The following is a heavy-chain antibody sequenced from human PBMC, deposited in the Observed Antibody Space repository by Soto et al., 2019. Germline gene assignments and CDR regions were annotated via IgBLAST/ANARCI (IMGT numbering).Heavy chain of an antibody. D-gene: IGHD6-19*01. CDR3: ARAAVAGTFYYYYYGMDV. V-gene: IGHV1-69*01. CDR1: GGTFSSYA. CDR2: IIPICGTA. Sequence: QVQLVQSGAEVKKPGSSVKVSCKASGGTFSSYAISWVRQAPGQGLEWMGGIIPICGTANYAQKFQGRVTITADESTSTAYMELSRLRSEDTAVYYCARAAVAGTFYYYYYGMDVWGQGTTVTVSS. J-gene: IGHJ6*02.